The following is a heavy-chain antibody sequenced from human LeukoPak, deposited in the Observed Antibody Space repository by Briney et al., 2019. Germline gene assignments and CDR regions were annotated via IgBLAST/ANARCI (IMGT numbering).Heavy chain of an antibody. J-gene: IGHJ5*02. CDR3: ARGYYYGSETYWHTNWFDP. CDR1: GGTFSNYV. V-gene: IGHV1-69*05. D-gene: IGHD3-10*01. CDR2: IIPMFGTA. Sequence: SVKVSCKASGGTFSNYVISWVRHAPGQGLEWMGGIIPMFGTANYAQKFQGRVTITTDESTSTGYMEMSSLRSEDTGVYYCARGYYYGSETYWHTNWFDPWGQGTPVTVSS.